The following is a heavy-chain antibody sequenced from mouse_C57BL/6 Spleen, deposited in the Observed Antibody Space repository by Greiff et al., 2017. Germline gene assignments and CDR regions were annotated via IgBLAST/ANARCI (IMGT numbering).Heavy chain of an antibody. CDR1: GYTFTSYW. D-gene: IGHD2-2*01. CDR3: ARGSTMVTTGFAY. CDR2: IHPNSGST. Sequence: QVQLQQSGAELVKPGASVKLSCKASGYTFTSYWMHWVKQRPGQGLEWIGMIHPNSGSTNYNEKFKSKATLTVDKSSSTAYMQLSSLTSEDSAVYYCARGSTMVTTGFAYWGQGTLVTVSA. J-gene: IGHJ3*01. V-gene: IGHV1-64*01.